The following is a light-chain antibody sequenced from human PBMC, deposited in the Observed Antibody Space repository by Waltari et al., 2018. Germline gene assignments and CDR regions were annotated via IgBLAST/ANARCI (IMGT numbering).Light chain of an antibody. CDR1: QDINSD. V-gene: IGKV1-6*01. CDR2: KAF. CDR3: QHGYGTPWT. J-gene: IGKJ1*01. Sequence: IQMTQSPSSLPASVGDRVTITCQASQDINSDLAWYQQKPGKAPKLLIYKAFTLQTGVPSRFSGSRSGTDFILTISSLQPEDFATYYCQHGYGTPWTFGQGTKVENK.